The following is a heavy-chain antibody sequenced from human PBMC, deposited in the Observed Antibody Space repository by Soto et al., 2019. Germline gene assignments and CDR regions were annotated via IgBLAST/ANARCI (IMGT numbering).Heavy chain of an antibody. CDR3: ARDKITGLFDY. CDR1: GGSFSGYY. J-gene: IGHJ4*02. D-gene: IGHD2-8*02. V-gene: IGHV4-34*01. CDR2: INHSGST. Sequence: SETLSLTCAVYGGSFSGYYWTWLRQPPGTGLEWIGEINHSGSTNYNPSLKSRVTISVDTSKNQFSLKLTSVTAADTAVYYCARDKITGLFDYWGQGTLVSVSS.